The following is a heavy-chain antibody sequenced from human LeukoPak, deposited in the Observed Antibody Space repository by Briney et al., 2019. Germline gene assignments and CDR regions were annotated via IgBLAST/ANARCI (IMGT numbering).Heavy chain of an antibody. J-gene: IGHJ4*02. D-gene: IGHD1-26*01. Sequence: ASVKVSCKASGYTFTSYGISWVRQAPGQGLEWMGWISAYNGNTNYAQKLQGRVTMTTDTSTSTAYMELRRLRSDDTAVYYCASHSGSYYSSDYWGQGTLVTVSS. CDR2: ISAYNGNT. CDR3: ASHSGSYYSSDY. CDR1: GYTFTSYG. V-gene: IGHV1-18*01.